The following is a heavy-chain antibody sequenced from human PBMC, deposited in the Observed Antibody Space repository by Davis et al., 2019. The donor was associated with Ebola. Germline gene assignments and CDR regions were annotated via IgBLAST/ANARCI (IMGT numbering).Heavy chain of an antibody. CDR3: AREGGCSGGSCYYFDY. CDR1: GFTFSSYW. J-gene: IGHJ4*02. D-gene: IGHD2-15*01. V-gene: IGHV3-74*01. CDR2: INSDGSST. Sequence: GESLKISCAASGFTFSSYWMHWVRQAPGKGLVWVSRINSDGSSTSYADSVKGRFTISRDNAKNTLYLQMNSLRAEDTAVYYCAREGGCSGGSCYYFDYRGQGTPVTVSS.